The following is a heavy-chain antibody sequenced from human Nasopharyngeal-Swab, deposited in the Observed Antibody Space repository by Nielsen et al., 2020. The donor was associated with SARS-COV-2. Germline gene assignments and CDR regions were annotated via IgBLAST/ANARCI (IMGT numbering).Heavy chain of an antibody. CDR1: GFTFSNFW. CDR2: TNEDGTIT. CDR3: VRDLAGAYGS. Sequence: GGSLRLSCGASGFTFSNFWMHWVRQTPGAGLVWVSRTNEDGTITNYADSVKGRFTISRDNVQNTLYLQMHSLKAEDTAFYYCVRDLAGAYGSWGQGTLVTVSS. J-gene: IGHJ5*02. D-gene: IGHD4-17*01. V-gene: IGHV3-74*01.